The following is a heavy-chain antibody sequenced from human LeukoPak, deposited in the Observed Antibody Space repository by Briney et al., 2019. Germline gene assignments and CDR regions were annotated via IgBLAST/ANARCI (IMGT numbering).Heavy chain of an antibody. Sequence: SETLSLTCAVYGGSFSGYYWSWIRQPPGKGLEWIGETNHSGSTNYNPSLKSRVTISVDTSKNQFSLKLSSVTAADTAVYYCARGRGYCSSTSCSHPYYYYGMDVWGQGTTVTVSS. D-gene: IGHD2-2*01. V-gene: IGHV4-34*01. CDR1: GGSFSGYY. J-gene: IGHJ6*02. CDR3: ARGRGYCSSTSCSHPYYYYGMDV. CDR2: TNHSGST.